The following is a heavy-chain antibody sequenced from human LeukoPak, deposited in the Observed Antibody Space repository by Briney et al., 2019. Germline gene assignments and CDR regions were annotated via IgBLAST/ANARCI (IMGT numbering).Heavy chain of an antibody. D-gene: IGHD1-26*01. Sequence: ASLKVSCKASGYTFTGYYVDWVRQAPGQGLEWKGRINPNNGGTNYAQKFQGRVTMTRDTSISTAYMELSRLRSDDTAVYYCARVASSGTYFDYWGQGTLVTVSS. J-gene: IGHJ4*02. CDR3: ARVASSGTYFDY. V-gene: IGHV1-2*06. CDR2: INPNNGGT. CDR1: GYTFTGYY.